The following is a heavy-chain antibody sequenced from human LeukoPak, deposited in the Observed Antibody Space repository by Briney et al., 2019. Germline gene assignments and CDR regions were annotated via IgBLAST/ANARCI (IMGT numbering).Heavy chain of an antibody. CDR2: IYTNGST. V-gene: IGHV4-4*09. J-gene: IGHJ6*03. D-gene: IGHD3-16*02. CDR1: GGSISTYY. Sequence: SETLYLTCTVSGGSISTYYWSWIRQPPGKGLEWIGYIYTNGSTNNNPSLMSRVTISLDPSKSQFSLKLCSVTAADTAVYYCVSQYYYYYMDVWGKGTTVTVSS. CDR3: VSQYYYYYMDV.